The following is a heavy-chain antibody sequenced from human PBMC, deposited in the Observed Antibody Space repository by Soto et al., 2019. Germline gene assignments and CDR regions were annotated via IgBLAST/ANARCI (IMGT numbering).Heavy chain of an antibody. V-gene: IGHV3-30*03. Sequence: PGGSLRLSCGAPGVTFKDYGMHWVRQAPGKGLEWVAVIAYDGKQTYYADSVKGRSTISKDKSKRTLFLQMNSLRVDDTAVYYCARDGWGSNWYFDLWGRGTLVT. J-gene: IGHJ2*01. CDR2: IAYDGKQT. D-gene: IGHD3-16*01. CDR1: GVTFKDYG. CDR3: ARDGWGSNWYFDL.